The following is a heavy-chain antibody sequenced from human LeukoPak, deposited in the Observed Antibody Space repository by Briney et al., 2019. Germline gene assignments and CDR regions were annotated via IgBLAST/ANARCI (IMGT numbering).Heavy chain of an antibody. V-gene: IGHV1-69*13. CDR2: IIPIFGTA. CDR1: GGTFSSYA. Sequence: PVKVSCKASGGTFSSYAISWVRQAPGQGLEWMGGIIPIFGTANYAQKFQGRVTITADESTSTAYMELSSLRSEDTAVYYCARARRYYDSSGYPSMGDWFDPWGQGTLVTVSS. J-gene: IGHJ5*02. D-gene: IGHD3-22*01. CDR3: ARARRYYDSSGYPSMGDWFDP.